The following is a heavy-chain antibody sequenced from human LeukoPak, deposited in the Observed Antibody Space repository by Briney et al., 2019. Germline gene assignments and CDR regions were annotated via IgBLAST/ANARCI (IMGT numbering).Heavy chain of an antibody. CDR1: GFTSRIDG. CDR3: AKDNGSCNSGAFDI. J-gene: IGHJ3*02. D-gene: IGHD1-26*01. Sequence: GGSLRLSCAARGFTSRIDGTHRGRQAPGKGLEWVAVIWYDGSNKYFADSVKGRFTISRYNSKNTLYLQMNSLRAEDTAVYYCAKDNGSCNSGAFDIWGQGTMVTVSS. CDR2: IWYDGSNK. V-gene: IGHV3-33*06.